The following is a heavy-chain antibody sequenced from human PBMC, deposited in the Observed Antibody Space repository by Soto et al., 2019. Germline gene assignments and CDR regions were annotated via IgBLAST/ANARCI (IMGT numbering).Heavy chain of an antibody. Sequence: QVLLVQSGAEVKKPGSSVKVSCKASGGTFSSYTISWVRQAPGQGLEWMGRIIPILGIGNYAQKFQGRVTITADKATSTAYLELSSLRPEDTAVYYCAMEYCSSTSCYRDYWGQGNLVTVSS. CDR3: AMEYCSSTSCYRDY. V-gene: IGHV1-69*02. CDR1: GGTFSSYT. CDR2: IIPILGIG. J-gene: IGHJ4*02. D-gene: IGHD2-2*02.